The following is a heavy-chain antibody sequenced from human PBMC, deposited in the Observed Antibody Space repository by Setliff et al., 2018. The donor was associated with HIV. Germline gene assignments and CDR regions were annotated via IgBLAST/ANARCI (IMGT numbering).Heavy chain of an antibody. CDR2: IYDDGRT. Sequence: SLRLSCAVSEFTLSAYAMTWVRQAPGKGLEWVSLIYDDGRTSYADSVKGRFTISRDTSINILYLHMNRLIAEDTAVYYCAKGIKWLHPWGQGTLVTVSS. CDR3: AKGIKWLHP. V-gene: IGHV3-53*01. CDR1: EFTLSAYA. J-gene: IGHJ5*02.